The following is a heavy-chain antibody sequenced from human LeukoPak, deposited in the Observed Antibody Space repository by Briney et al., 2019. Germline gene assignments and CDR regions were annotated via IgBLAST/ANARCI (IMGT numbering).Heavy chain of an antibody. V-gene: IGHV3-9*01. CDR2: ISWNSGSI. Sequence: PGGSLRLSCAASGFTFDDYTMQWVRQASGKGLEWVSGISWNSGSIGYADSVKGRFTISRDNAKNSLYLQMNSLRAEDTALYYCAKDMGSGSYYGSDYWGQGTLVTVSS. CDR1: GFTFDDYT. J-gene: IGHJ4*02. D-gene: IGHD1-26*01. CDR3: AKDMGSGSYYGSDY.